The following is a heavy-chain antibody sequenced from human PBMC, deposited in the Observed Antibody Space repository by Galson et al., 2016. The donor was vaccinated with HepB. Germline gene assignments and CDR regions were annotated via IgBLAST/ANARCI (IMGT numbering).Heavy chain of an antibody. CDR2: ISASFT. J-gene: IGHJ4*02. CDR1: GFTFSSYA. CDR3: VRCGRAPNSGSWYLDY. D-gene: IGHD6-13*01. V-gene: IGHV3-21*01. Sequence: SLRLSCAASGFTFSSYAMHWVRQAPGKGLEWVSSISASFTYYADSVKGRFTISRDNAKNSLSLQMNTLRGEDSAVYYCVRCGRAPNSGSWYLDYWGQGTLVTVSS.